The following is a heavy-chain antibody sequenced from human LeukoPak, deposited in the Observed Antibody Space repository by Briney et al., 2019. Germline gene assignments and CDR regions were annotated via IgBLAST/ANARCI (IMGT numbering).Heavy chain of an antibody. V-gene: IGHV4-4*07. Sequence: PSETLSLTCTVSGGSISSYYWSWIRQPAGKGLEWIGRIYTSGSTNYNPSLKSRVTMSVDTSKNQFSLKLSSVTAADTAVYYCAREREDIKLMWYAYYFDYWGQGTLVTVSS. CDR2: IYTSGST. J-gene: IGHJ4*02. CDR3: AREREDIKLMWYAYYFDY. CDR1: GGSISSYY. D-gene: IGHD2-8*01.